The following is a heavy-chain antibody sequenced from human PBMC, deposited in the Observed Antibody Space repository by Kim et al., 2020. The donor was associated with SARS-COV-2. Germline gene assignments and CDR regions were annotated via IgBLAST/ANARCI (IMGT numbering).Heavy chain of an antibody. J-gene: IGHJ4*02. CDR3: ARKTALDY. V-gene: IGHV3-7*01. CDR2: DGGEK. Sequence: DGGEKYYVVSLRGRFTISRDIARSSLYLQMITLRAEDTAVYYCARKTALDYWGQGTLVTVSS.